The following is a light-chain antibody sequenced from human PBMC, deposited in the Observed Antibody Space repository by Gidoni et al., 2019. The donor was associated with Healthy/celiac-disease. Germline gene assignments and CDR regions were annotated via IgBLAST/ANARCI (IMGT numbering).Light chain of an antibody. Sequence: DIQITQYPSTLSASVGDRVTITCRASQSISSWLAWYQQKPGKAPKLLIYKASSLESGVPSRFSGSGSGTEFTLTISSLQPDDFATYYCQQYNSYPWTFGQGTKVEIK. CDR1: QSISSW. CDR3: QQYNSYPWT. V-gene: IGKV1-5*03. J-gene: IGKJ1*01. CDR2: KAS.